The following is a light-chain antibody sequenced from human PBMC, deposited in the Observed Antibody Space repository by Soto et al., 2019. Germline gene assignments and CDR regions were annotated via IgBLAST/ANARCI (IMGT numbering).Light chain of an antibody. J-gene: IGLJ1*01. CDR3: SSYTSISTYV. CDR2: DVS. V-gene: IGLV2-14*03. CDR1: SSDVGGYDF. Sequence: QSVLTQPASVSGSPGQSITISCTGTSSDVGGYDFVSWYQHHPGKAPRLMIYDVSHRPSGVSDSFSASKSGNTASLTISGLLAEDEADYYCSSYTSISTYVFGTGTKVTVL.